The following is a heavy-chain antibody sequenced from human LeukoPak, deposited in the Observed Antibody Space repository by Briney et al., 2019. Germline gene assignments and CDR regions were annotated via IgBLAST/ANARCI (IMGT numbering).Heavy chain of an antibody. D-gene: IGHD3-16*02. CDR3: ARDLGVIVHPSDY. Sequence: GGSLRLSCAGSGFTFSSYSMNWVRQAPGKGLEWVSSISSSYNYIYYADSVKGRFTISRDNAKNSLYLQMDSLRAEDTAVYYCARDLGVIVHPSDYWGQGTLVTVSS. V-gene: IGHV3-21*01. CDR1: GFTFSSYS. J-gene: IGHJ4*02. CDR2: ISSSYNYI.